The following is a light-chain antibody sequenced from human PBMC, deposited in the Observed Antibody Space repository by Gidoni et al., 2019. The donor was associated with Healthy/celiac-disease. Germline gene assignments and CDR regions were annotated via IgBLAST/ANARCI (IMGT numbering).Light chain of an antibody. CDR2: DDE. Sequence: SVLTQPPSVSEASRPRVTIACSGSSSNIGNNAVNWYQQLPGKAPKRLIYDDELLPSGVADRFSGAKSGTSASLAMSGLQSEDEADYYWAAWDDSLNGLVFGGGTKLTVL. J-gene: IGLJ2*01. CDR3: AAWDDSLNGLV. CDR1: SSNIGNNA. V-gene: IGLV1-36*01.